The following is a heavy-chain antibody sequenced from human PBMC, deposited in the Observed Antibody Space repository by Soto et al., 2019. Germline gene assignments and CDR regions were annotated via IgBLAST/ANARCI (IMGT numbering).Heavy chain of an antibody. V-gene: IGHV3-7*01. CDR2: IKQDGSEK. D-gene: IGHD6-25*01. Sequence: EVQLVASGGGLVPPGGSMSLYCAGAGFTFSSYLMSWVRQAPGKGLEWVANIKQDGSEKYYVDSVTGRFTISRDTAKNSLYLQRHSLRVEDTAVYYCAREKRANGYFDYWGQGTLVAASP. CDR3: AREKRANGYFDY. J-gene: IGHJ4*02. CDR1: GFTFSSYL.